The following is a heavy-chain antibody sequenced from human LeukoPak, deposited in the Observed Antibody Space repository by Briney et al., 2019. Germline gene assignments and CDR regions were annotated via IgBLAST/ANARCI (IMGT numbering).Heavy chain of an antibody. CDR2: SSGSGDTT. D-gene: IGHD3-10*01. J-gene: IGHJ5*02. CDR3: ARVADHQYGSGSYHDWFDP. CDR1: GFTFSSYA. Sequence: GGSLRLSCAASGFTFSSYAMTWVRQAPGKGLEWVSASSGSGDTTYYADSVRGRFNISRDNSNNTLYLQMNSLRAEDTAVYYCARVADHQYGSGSYHDWFDPWGQRTLVTVSS. V-gene: IGHV3-23*01.